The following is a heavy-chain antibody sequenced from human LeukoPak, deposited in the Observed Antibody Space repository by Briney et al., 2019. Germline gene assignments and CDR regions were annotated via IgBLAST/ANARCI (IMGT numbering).Heavy chain of an antibody. D-gene: IGHD3-22*01. J-gene: IGHJ5*02. CDR1: GYTFTGYY. CDR2: INPNSGGT. Sequence: ASVKVSCKASGYTFTGYYMHWVRQAPGQGLEWMGWINPNSGGTNYAQKFQGRVTMTRDTSISTAYMELGRLRSDDTAVYYCVRVGPDDSSGYYSGYVWFDPWGQGTLVTVSS. CDR3: VRVGPDDSSGYYSGYVWFDP. V-gene: IGHV1-2*02.